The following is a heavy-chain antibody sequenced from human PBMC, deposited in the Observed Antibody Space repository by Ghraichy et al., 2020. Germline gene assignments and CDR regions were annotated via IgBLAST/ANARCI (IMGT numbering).Heavy chain of an antibody. D-gene: IGHD3-10*01. Sequence: GGSLRLSCAASGFTFISYYMSWVRQAPGKGLEWVANIKKDGGEKYYVDSVKGRFTVSRDNAKNSLYLQMNSLRVEDTAVYYCVRDYGPGSFYFDFWGPGTLVIVSS. V-gene: IGHV3-7*03. CDR3: VRDYGPGSFYFDF. CDR1: GFTFISYY. CDR2: IKKDGGEK. J-gene: IGHJ4*02.